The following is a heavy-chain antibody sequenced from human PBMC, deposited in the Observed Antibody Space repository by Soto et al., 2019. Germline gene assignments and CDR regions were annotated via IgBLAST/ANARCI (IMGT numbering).Heavy chain of an antibody. CDR1: GGTFSSYA. CDR2: IIPIFGTA. V-gene: IGHV1-69*13. Sequence: GASMKVSCKASGGTFSSYAISWVRQAPGQGLEWMGGIIPIFGTANYAQEFQGRVTITADESTSTAYMELSSLRSEDTAVYYCARDNPAYYDFWSGYYSTLDKCYYYGMDVWGQGTTVTVSS. D-gene: IGHD3-3*01. J-gene: IGHJ6*02. CDR3: ARDNPAYYDFWSGYYSTLDKCYYYGMDV.